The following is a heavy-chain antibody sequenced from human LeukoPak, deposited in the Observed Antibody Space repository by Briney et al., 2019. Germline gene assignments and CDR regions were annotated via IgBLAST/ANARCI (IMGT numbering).Heavy chain of an antibody. CDR3: AKAPLYCSGGSCYSGVVDP. J-gene: IGHJ5*02. D-gene: IGHD2-15*01. CDR2: ISGSGGST. Sequence: PGGSLRLSCAASGFTFSSYAMSWVRQAPGKGLEWVSAISGSGGSTYYADSVKGRFTISRDNSKNTLYLQMNSLRAEDTAVYYCAKAPLYCSGGSCYSGVVDPWGQGTLVTVSS. CDR1: GFTFSSYA. V-gene: IGHV3-23*01.